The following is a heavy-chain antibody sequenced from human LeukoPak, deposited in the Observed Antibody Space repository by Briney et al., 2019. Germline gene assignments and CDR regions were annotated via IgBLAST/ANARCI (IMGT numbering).Heavy chain of an antibody. CDR3: AKSRTDNSSWAFGY. Sequence: GGSLRLSCAASGFTFSSYAMSWVRQAPGKGLEWVSAISGSGGSTYYADSVKGRFTISRDNSKNTLYLQMNSLRAEDTAVYYLAKSRTDNSSWAFGYWGQGTLVTGPS. CDR2: ISGSGGST. D-gene: IGHD6-13*01. V-gene: IGHV3-23*01. CDR1: GFTFSSYA. J-gene: IGHJ4*01.